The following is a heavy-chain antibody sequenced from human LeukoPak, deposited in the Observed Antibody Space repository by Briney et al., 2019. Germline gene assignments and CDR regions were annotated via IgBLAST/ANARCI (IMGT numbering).Heavy chain of an antibody. Sequence: GASVKVSCKASGYTFTSYAMHWVRQAPGQRLEWMGWINAGNGNTKYSQKFQGRVTITRDTSASTAYMELSSLRSEDTAVYYCARDQTYYYGSGSQGNWFDPWGQGTLVTVSS. D-gene: IGHD3-10*01. J-gene: IGHJ5*02. CDR1: GYTFTSYA. V-gene: IGHV1-3*01. CDR2: INAGNGNT. CDR3: ARDQTYYYGSGSQGNWFDP.